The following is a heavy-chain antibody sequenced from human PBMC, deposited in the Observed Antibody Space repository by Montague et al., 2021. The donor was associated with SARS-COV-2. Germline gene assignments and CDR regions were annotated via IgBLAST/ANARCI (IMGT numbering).Heavy chain of an antibody. D-gene: IGHD4-23*01. CDR3: ARWDPQIRTLFGFRGKSANDY. CDR2: INDGGTT. V-gene: IGHV4-34*01. J-gene: IGHJ4*02. Sequence: SETLSLTCAVYGESFSGYYWTWVRQSPGWGLEWIAEINDGGTTNYNWALKSRVTISVDTSKNQFSLKLSSVTVADTAMYYCARWDPQIRTLFGFRGKSANDYWGQGTLVSVSS. CDR1: GESFSGYY.